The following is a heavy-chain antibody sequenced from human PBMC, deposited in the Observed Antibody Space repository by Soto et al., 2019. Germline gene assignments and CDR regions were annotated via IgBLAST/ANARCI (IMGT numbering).Heavy chain of an antibody. CDR1: GFTFSSYS. CDR3: ARDMDKVTSIADRPGWFDP. CDR2: ISSSSSTI. J-gene: IGHJ5*02. Sequence: GGSLRLSCAASGFTFSSYSMNWVRQAPGKGLEWVSYISSSSSTIYYADSVKGRFTISRDNAKNSLYLQMNSLTAEDTAVYYCARDMDKVTSIADRPGWFDPWGQGTLVTVSS. V-gene: IGHV3-48*01. D-gene: IGHD6-6*01.